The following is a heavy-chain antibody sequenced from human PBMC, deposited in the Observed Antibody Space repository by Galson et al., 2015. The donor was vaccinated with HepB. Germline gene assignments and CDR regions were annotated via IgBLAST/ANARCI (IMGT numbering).Heavy chain of an antibody. J-gene: IGHJ6*02. Sequence: SVKVSCKASGYTFTSNGITWVRQAPGQGLEWMGWISPNNGNTNCAQKLRGRVTMTTGTFTSTAYVELRSLKSDDTAVYYCARGGMGGMDVWGQGTTVTVSS. CDR1: GYTFTSNG. CDR2: ISPNNGNT. V-gene: IGHV1-18*04. CDR3: ARGGMGGMDV. D-gene: IGHD3-16*01.